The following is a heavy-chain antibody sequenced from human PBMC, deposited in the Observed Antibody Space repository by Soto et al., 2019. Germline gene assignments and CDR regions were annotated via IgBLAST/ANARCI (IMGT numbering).Heavy chain of an antibody. D-gene: IGHD3-10*01. CDR1: GYTFTGYY. CDR3: ARDITRLLWLGESGKYAEMGGAFDI. CDR2: INPNSGGT. Sequence: QVQLVQSGAEVKKPGASVKVSCKASGYTFTGYYMHWVRQAPGQGLEWMGWINPNSGGTNYAQKFEGWVTMTRDTSIRTAYMELSRLRSDDTAVYYCARDITRLLWLGESGKYAEMGGAFDIWGQGTMVTVSS. V-gene: IGHV1-2*04. J-gene: IGHJ3*02.